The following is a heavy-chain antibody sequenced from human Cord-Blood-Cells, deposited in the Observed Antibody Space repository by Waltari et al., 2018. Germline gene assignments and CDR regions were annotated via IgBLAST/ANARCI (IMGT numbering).Heavy chain of an antibody. CDR3: ASLWDYYYYYGMDV. Sequence: QLQLQESGPGLVKPSETLSLTCTVSGGSISSSSYYWGWIRQPPGKGLEWIGSIYYSGSTDYNPSLKSRVTIAVDTAKNQFSLKLSSVTAADTAVYYWASLWDYYYYYGMDVWGQGTTVTVSS. CDR1: GGSISSSSYY. D-gene: IGHD7-27*01. V-gene: IGHV4-39*01. CDR2: IYYSGST. J-gene: IGHJ6*02.